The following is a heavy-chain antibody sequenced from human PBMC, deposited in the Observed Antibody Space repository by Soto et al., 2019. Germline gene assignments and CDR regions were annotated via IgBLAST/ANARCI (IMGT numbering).Heavy chain of an antibody. Sequence: SGKVSCKASGGTFSSYAINWVRQAPGQGLEWMGGIIPIFGTANYAQKFQGRVTITADESTSTAYMELSSLRSEDTAVYYCAREVGATLNWFDPWGQGTLVTVSS. J-gene: IGHJ5*02. CDR1: GGTFSSYA. CDR2: IIPIFGTA. CDR3: AREVGATLNWFDP. V-gene: IGHV1-69*13. D-gene: IGHD1-26*01.